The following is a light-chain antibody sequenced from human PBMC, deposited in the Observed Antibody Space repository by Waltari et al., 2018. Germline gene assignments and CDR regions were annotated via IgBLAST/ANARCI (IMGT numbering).Light chain of an antibody. CDR3: QQRTNCPLT. J-gene: IGKJ4*01. V-gene: IGKV3-11*01. CDR1: QSVSYY. Sequence: EVVLTQSPATLSLSPGETATLSCRVSQSVSYYLAWYQQQPGQAPRLLIYDASNRATGIPARFSGSGSWTDFTLTISSLEPEDFAVYYCQQRTNCPLTFGGGTKVEI. CDR2: DAS.